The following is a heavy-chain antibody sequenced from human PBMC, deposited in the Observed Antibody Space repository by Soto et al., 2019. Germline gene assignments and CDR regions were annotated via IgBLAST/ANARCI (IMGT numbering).Heavy chain of an antibody. CDR1: GGSISSSSYS. J-gene: IGHJ4*02. CDR3: ARLYDSSGFSYYFDY. V-gene: IGHV4-30-2*01. Sequence: SETLSLTCSVSGGSISSSSYSCSWIRQPPGKGLEWIGYIYHSGSTYYNPSLKSRVTISVDRSKNQFSLKLSSVTAADTAIYYCARLYDSSGFSYYFDYWGQGTLVTVSS. CDR2: IYHSGST. D-gene: IGHD3-22*01.